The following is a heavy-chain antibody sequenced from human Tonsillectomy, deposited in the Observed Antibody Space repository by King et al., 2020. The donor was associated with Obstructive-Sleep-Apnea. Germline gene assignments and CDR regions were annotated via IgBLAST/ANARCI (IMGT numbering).Heavy chain of an antibody. CDR1: GFAFSNYG. Sequence: VQLVESGGGVVQPGRSLRLSCAASGFAFSNYGMHWGRQAPGKGLEWVAVISYDGSNNYYADTVKGRFTISRDNSKNTLYLQMNSLRVEDTAVYYCAKAQYITSWSPPFDYWGQGTLVTVSS. J-gene: IGHJ4*02. V-gene: IGHV3-30*18. CDR3: AKAQYITSWSPPFDY. CDR2: ISYDGSNN. D-gene: IGHD6-13*01.